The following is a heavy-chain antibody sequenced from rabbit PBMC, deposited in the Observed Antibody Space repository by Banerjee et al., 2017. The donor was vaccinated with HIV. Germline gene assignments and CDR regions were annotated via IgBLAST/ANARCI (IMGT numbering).Heavy chain of an antibody. CDR2: IDTNDGDT. V-gene: IGHV1S45*01. CDR3: ARNYVNAFDP. CDR1: GFSLSSNW. D-gene: IGHD1-1*01. J-gene: IGHJ2*01. Sequence: LEESGGGLVKPGGTLTPTCTVPGFSLSSNWICWVRQAPGKGLEWIACIDTNDGDTDYANWPKGRFTISKTSSTTVTLQMTSLTAADTATYFCARNYVNAFDPWGPGTLVTVS.